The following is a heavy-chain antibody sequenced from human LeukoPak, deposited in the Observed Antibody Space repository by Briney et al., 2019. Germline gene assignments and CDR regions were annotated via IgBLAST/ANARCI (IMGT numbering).Heavy chain of an antibody. CDR2: ISGGGGNT. Sequence: GGSLRLSCAASGLSFRSYAMSWVRQAPGKGLEWVSVISGGGGNTYYADSVKGRFIISRDNSKNTVYLQMNSLRAEDTAVYYCAKSYYYDSSGYQFANLDAFDIWGQGTMVTVSS. J-gene: IGHJ3*02. V-gene: IGHV3-23*01. CDR3: AKSYYYDSSGYQFANLDAFDI. CDR1: GLSFRSYA. D-gene: IGHD3-22*01.